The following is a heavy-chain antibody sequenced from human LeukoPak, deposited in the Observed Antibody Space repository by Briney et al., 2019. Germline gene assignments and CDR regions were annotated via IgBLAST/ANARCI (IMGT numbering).Heavy chain of an antibody. CDR3: ARKAPKKGWFDP. CDR2: THPSGNT. CDR1: GGSNNSYY. J-gene: IGHJ5*02. Sequence: SETLSLTCTVSGGSNNSYYWGWIRQPPGKGLEWIGYTHPSGNTNYSPSLKRRVTISIDMSRNQFSLKLSSVTAADTSVYYCARKAPKKGWFDPWGQGTLVTVSS. V-gene: IGHV4-4*09.